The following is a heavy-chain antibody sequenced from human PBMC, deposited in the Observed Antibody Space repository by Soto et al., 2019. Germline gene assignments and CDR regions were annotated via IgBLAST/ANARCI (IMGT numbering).Heavy chain of an antibody. CDR2: ILHDGNNK. Sequence: SGFTFSNYIMHWVRQAPGKGLEWVAMILHDGNNKYYADSVKGRFTISRDNSKNTLYLQMNSLRTEDTAVYYCARDRGCGGDCYWEGYWFDPWGQGTLVTVSS. CDR3: ARDRGCGGDCYWEGYWFDP. J-gene: IGHJ5*02. D-gene: IGHD2-21*02. CDR1: GFTFSNYI. V-gene: IGHV3-30-3*01.